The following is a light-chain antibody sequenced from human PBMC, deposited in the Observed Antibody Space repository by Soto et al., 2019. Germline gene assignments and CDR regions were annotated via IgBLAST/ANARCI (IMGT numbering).Light chain of an antibody. CDR2: DTS. CDR3: QQYGTSEII. V-gene: IGKV3-20*01. CDR1: QSLTNSF. J-gene: IGKJ5*01. Sequence: EIVLTQSPGTLSLSRVERGTLXRRSSQSLTNSFIAWYQQKPGQAPRLLIYDTSSRATGIPDRFSGSGSGTDFTLTISRLEPEDFAVFFCQQYGTSEIIFGQGTRLEIK.